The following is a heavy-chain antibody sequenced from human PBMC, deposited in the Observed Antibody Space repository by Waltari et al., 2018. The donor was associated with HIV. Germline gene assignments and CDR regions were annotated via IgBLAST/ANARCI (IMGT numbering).Heavy chain of an antibody. J-gene: IGHJ1*01. CDR1: GGTFSSYA. CDR3: ARDSPYCSSTSCPGFQH. CDR2: IITIFGTA. Sequence: QVQLVQSGAEVKKPGSSVKVSCKASGGTFSSYAISWVRQAPGQGLEWMGGIITIFGTANCAQKFQGRVTITADESTSTAYMELSSLRSEDTAVYYCARDSPYCSSTSCPGFQHWGQGTLVTVSS. D-gene: IGHD2-2*01. V-gene: IGHV1-69*01.